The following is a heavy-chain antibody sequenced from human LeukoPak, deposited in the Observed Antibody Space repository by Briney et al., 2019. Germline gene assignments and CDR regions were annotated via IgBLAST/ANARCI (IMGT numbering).Heavy chain of an antibody. V-gene: IGHV1-18*01. D-gene: IGHD2-15*01. CDR3: AGRGPTGGSFDY. CDR1: GYTLTSYG. Sequence: ASVKVSCKASGYTLTSYGISWVRQAPGQGLEWMGWISAYNGNTNYAQKLQGRVTMTTDTSTSTAYMELRSLRSDDTAVYYCAGRGPTGGSFDYWGQGTLVTVSS. CDR2: ISAYNGNT. J-gene: IGHJ4*02.